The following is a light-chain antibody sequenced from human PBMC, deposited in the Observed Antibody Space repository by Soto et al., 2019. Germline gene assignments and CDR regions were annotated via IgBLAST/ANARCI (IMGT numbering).Light chain of an antibody. CDR1: QSVSNNY. Sequence: EIVLTQSPGTLSLSPGERATLSCRASQSVSNNYLAWYQQKPGQAPRLLIYGASNRATGIPDRFSGSGSGTDFTLTISSLQSEDFAVYYCQQYNNWPLTFGQGTRLQI. J-gene: IGKJ5*01. CDR2: GAS. V-gene: IGKV3-20*01. CDR3: QQYNNWPLT.